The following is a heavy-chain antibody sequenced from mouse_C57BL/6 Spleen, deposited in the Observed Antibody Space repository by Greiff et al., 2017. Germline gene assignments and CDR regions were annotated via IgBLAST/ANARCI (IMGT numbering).Heavy chain of an antibody. Sequence: EVKLMESGGDLVKPGGSLKLSCAASGFTFSSYGMSWVRQTPDKRLEWVATISSGGSYTYYPDSVKGRFTISRDNAKNTLYLQMSSLKSEDTAMYYCARHYGSSYRYFDYWGQGTTLTVSS. CDR2: ISSGGSYT. D-gene: IGHD1-1*01. CDR3: ARHYGSSYRYFDY. J-gene: IGHJ2*01. CDR1: GFTFSSYG. V-gene: IGHV5-6*01.